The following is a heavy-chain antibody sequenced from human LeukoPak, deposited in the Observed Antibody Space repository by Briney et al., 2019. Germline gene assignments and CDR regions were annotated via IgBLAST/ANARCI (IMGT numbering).Heavy chain of an antibody. CDR2: INHSGST. J-gene: IGHJ4*02. V-gene: IGHV4-34*01. CDR3: ARGHGSGSYYNEAVDY. CDR1: GGSFSGYY. D-gene: IGHD3-10*01. Sequence: SETLSLTCAVYGGSFSGYYWSWIRQPPGKGLEWIGEINHSGSTNYNPSLKSRVTISVDTSKNQFSLKLSSVTAADTAVYYCARGHGSGSYYNEAVDYWGQGTLVTVSS.